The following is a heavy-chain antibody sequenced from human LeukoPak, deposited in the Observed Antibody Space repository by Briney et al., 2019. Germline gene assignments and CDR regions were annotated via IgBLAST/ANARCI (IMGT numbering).Heavy chain of an antibody. CDR1: GGSISSYY. CDR3: AGHHPRNTVDF. J-gene: IGHJ4*02. Sequence: PSETLSLTYTVSGGSISSYYWSWIRQPPGKGLEWIAYISDIGSINYNPSLKSRVTISLDTPKNQFSLKLSSVTAADTAVYYCAGHHPRNTVDFWGQGTLVTVSS. D-gene: IGHD2/OR15-2a*01. CDR2: ISDIGSI. V-gene: IGHV4-59*08.